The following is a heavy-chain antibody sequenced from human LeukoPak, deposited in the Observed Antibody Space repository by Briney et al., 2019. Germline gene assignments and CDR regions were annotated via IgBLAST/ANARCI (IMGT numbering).Heavy chain of an antibody. V-gene: IGHV1-2*02. J-gene: IGHJ4*02. CDR1: GYTLSGYY. CDR3: ARDYHDSSGHTYYFDN. CDR2: INPNTGGT. Sequence: ASVKVSCKASGYTLSGYYVHWVRQAPGHGLEWMGWINPNTGGTTYAQKFQGRVTMTRDTSISTAYMELSRLRSDDTAVYYCARDYHDSSGHTYYFDNWGQGTLVTVSS. D-gene: IGHD3-22*01.